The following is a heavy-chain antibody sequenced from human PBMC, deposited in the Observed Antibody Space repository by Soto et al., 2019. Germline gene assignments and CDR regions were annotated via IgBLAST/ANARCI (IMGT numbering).Heavy chain of an antibody. V-gene: IGHV3-23*01. CDR3: AKQEHYIWGSYRYRDYFDY. D-gene: IGHD3-16*02. CDR1: GFTFSSYA. CDR2: ISGSGGST. Sequence: GGSLRLSCAASGFTFSSYAMSWVRQAPGKGLEWVSAISGSGGSTYYADSVKGRFTISRDNSKNTRYLQMNSLRAEDTAVYYCAKQEHYIWGSYRYRDYFDYWGQGTLVTVSS. J-gene: IGHJ4*02.